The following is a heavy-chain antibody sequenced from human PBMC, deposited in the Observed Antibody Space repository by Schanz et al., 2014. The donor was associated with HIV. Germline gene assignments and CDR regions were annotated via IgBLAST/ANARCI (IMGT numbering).Heavy chain of an antibody. V-gene: IGHV3-30*18. D-gene: IGHD3-22*01. CDR3: AKDRNHYDSRYRGKGNYYYYYGMDV. CDR2: IWSDGNNK. CDR1: GFTFSTYA. J-gene: IGHJ6*02. Sequence: VQLVESGGGLVKPGRSLRLSCVASGFTFSTYAMHWVRQAPGKGLEWVAVIWSDGNNKYYGDSVKGRFTISRDNSKNTLYLQMKSLRPEDTAVYYCAKDRNHYDSRYRGKGNYYYYYGMDVWGQGTTVTVSS.